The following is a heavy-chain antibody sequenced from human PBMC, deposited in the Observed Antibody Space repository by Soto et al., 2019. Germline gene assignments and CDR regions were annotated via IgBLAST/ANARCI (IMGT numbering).Heavy chain of an antibody. CDR1: GFPFSRYA. CDR3: AKMTSDSYGRNYGMDV. J-gene: IGHJ6*02. CDR2: LSDSGVSP. D-gene: IGHD5-18*01. V-gene: IGHV3-23*01. Sequence: GVSLRLSCAGSGFPFSRYAMSWVRQAPEKGLEWVSALSDSGVSPYYADSVKGRFTISRDNSKNTLYLQMDSLRVEDTALYYCAKMTSDSYGRNYGMDVWGQGTTVTVSS.